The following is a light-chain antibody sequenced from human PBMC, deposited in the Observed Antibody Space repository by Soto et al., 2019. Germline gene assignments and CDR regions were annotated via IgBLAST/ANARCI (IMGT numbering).Light chain of an antibody. Sequence: QSAQTQPPSASGSPGQSVTISCTGTSTDVGDYKYVFWYQQHPGKAPKLLIYEVNKRPSGVPDRFSGSKSGNTASLTVSGLQAEDEADYYCSSLAGGTLVFGGGTKLTVL. J-gene: IGLJ2*01. CDR2: EVN. CDR1: STDVGDYKY. CDR3: SSLAGGTLV. V-gene: IGLV2-8*01.